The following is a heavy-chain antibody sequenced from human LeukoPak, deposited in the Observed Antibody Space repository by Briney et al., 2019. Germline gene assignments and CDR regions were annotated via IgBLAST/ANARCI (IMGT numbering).Heavy chain of an antibody. V-gene: IGHV3-64*02. J-gene: IGHJ4*02. Sequence: GGSLRLSCAASGFTFSSYAMHWVRQAPGKGLEYVSAISSKGGSTYYADSVKGRFTISRDNSKNTLYLQMGSLRAEDMAVYYCARGDDFPDYWGQGTLVTVSS. D-gene: IGHD3/OR15-3a*01. CDR1: GFTFSSYA. CDR3: ARGDDFPDY. CDR2: ISSKGGST.